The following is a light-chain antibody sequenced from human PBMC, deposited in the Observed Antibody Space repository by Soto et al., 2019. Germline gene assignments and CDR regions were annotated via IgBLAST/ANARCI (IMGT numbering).Light chain of an antibody. CDR3: SSYTSSRTLV. Sequence: QLVLTQPASVSGSPGQSITISCTGTSSDVGSYNYVSWYQHHPGKVPKLMIYDVTNRPSGVSDRFSGSKSGNTASLTISGLQAEDEADYYCSSYTSSRTLVFGSGTKVTVL. CDR2: DVT. J-gene: IGLJ1*01. CDR1: SSDVGSYNY. V-gene: IGLV2-14*03.